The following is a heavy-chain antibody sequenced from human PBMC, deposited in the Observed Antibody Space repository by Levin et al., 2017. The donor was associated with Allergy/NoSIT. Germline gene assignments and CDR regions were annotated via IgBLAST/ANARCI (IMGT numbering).Heavy chain of an antibody. CDR1: GFTFSSYN. J-gene: IGHJ4*02. CDR2: ISSSSSYI. V-gene: IGHV3-21*01. Sequence: SCAASGFTFSSYNMNWVRQAPGKGLEWVSSISSSSSYIYYADSLKGRFTISRDNAKNSLYLQMNSLRAEDTAVYYCARGGIAGAGYNYWGQGTLVTVSS. D-gene: IGHD6-13*01. CDR3: ARGGIAGAGYNY.